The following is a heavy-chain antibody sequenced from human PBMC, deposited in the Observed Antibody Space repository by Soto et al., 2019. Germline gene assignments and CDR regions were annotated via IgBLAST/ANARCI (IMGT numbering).Heavy chain of an antibody. V-gene: IGHV3-53*01. J-gene: IGHJ4*02. CDR1: GFTVSSNY. D-gene: IGHD6-19*01. CDR2: IYSGGST. CDR3: AKDQLIAVTGTYFDY. Sequence: GGSLRLSCAASGFTVSSNYMSWVRQAPGKGLEWVSVIYSGGSTYYADSVKGRFTISRDNSKNTLYLQMNSLRTEDTAVYYCAKDQLIAVTGTYFDYWGQGTLVTVSS.